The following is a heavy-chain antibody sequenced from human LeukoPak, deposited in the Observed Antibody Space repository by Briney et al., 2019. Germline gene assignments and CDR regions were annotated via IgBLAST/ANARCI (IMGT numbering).Heavy chain of an antibody. J-gene: IGHJ5*02. CDR2: ISAYNGNT. CDR1: GFTFTSYG. Sequence: GASVKVSCKASGFTFTSYGFTWVRQAPGQGLEWLGFISAYNGNTHYTQKLQGRVTMTTDTSTNTASKELRSLRSDDTAVYYCARGGIFYGSGSYRANNWFDPWGQGTLVTVSS. CDR3: ARGGIFYGSGSYRANNWFDP. V-gene: IGHV1-18*01. D-gene: IGHD3-10*01.